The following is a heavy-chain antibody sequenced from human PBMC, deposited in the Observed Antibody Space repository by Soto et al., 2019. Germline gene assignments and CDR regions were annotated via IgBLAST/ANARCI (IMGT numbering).Heavy chain of an antibody. D-gene: IGHD3-22*01. V-gene: IGHV1-69*12. CDR1: GGTFRSDA. CDR3: ARSGSTMIVVVQGHYYYAMDV. J-gene: IGHJ6*02. CDR2: IIPISGTA. Sequence: QVQLVQSGAEVKKPGSSVKVSCKASGGTFRSDAISWVRQARGQGLEWMGGIIPISGTAHYAQKFQDRVTITADEFTTTAYMVVSSLRSEDTAVYYCARSGSTMIVVVQGHYYYAMDVWGQGTTVTVSS.